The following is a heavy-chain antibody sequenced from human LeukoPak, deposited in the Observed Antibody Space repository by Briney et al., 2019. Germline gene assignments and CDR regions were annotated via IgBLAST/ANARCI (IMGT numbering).Heavy chain of an antibody. J-gene: IGHJ4*02. CDR2: INHSGST. Sequence: SKTLSLTCAVYGGSFSGYYWSWVRQPPGKGLEWIGEINHSGSTNYNPSLKSRVTISVDTSKNQFSLKLSSVTAADTAVYYCARTRGRIMITFGGVHFDYWGQGTLVAVSS. V-gene: IGHV4-34*01. CDR1: GGSFSGYY. D-gene: IGHD3-16*01. CDR3: ARTRGRIMITFGGVHFDY.